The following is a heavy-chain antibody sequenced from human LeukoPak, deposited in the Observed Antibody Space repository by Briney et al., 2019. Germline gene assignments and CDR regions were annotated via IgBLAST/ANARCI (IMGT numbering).Heavy chain of an antibody. CDR1: GYTFTGYY. J-gene: IGHJ1*01. Sequence: ASVKVSCKASGYTFTGYYMHWVRQAPGQGLEWMGRINPNSGGTNYAQKFQGRVTMTRDTSISTAYMELSRLRSDDTAVYYCARDPSIAAGPGYFQHWGQGTLATVSS. CDR2: INPNSGGT. V-gene: IGHV1-2*06. D-gene: IGHD6-6*01. CDR3: ARDPSIAAGPGYFQH.